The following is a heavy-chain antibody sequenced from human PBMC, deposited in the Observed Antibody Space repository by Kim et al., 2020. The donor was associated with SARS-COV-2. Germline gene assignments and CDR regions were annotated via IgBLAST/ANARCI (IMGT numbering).Heavy chain of an antibody. Sequence: GGSLRLSCTASGFTFGDYAMSWFRQAPGKGLEWVGFIRSKAYGGTTEYAASVKGRFTISRDDSKSIAYLQMNSLKTEDTAVYYCTRVGGGYYPWYFDYWGQGTLVTVSS. D-gene: IGHD3-22*01. J-gene: IGHJ4*02. CDR2: IRSKAYGGTT. V-gene: IGHV3-49*03. CDR3: TRVGGGYYPWYFDY. CDR1: GFTFGDYA.